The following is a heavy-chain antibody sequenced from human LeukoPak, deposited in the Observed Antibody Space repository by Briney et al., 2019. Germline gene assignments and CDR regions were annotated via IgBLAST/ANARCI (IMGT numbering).Heavy chain of an antibody. CDR1: GFTFSSYG. Sequence: GRSLRLSCAASGFTFSSYGMHWVRQAPGKGLEWVAVISYDGSNKYYADSVKGRFTISRDNSKNTLYLQMNSLRAEDTAVYYCVKDQYGDYDYYYYGMDVWGQGTTVTVSS. CDR2: ISYDGSNK. J-gene: IGHJ6*02. D-gene: IGHD4-17*01. CDR3: VKDQYGDYDYYYYGMDV. V-gene: IGHV3-30*18.